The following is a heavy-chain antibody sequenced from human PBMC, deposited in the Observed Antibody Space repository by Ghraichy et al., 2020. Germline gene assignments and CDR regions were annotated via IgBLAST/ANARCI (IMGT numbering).Heavy chain of an antibody. CDR3: ARGRSHHFSPTTYFDY. V-gene: IGHV1-69*13. CDR1: GGTFSSYA. J-gene: IGHJ4*02. CDR2: IIPIFGTA. Sequence: SVKVSCKASGGTFSSYAISWVRQAPGQGLEWMGGIIPIFGTANYAQKFQGRVTITADESTSTAYMELSSLRSEDTAVYYCARGRSHHFSPTTYFDYWGQGTLVTVSS. D-gene: IGHD1-26*01.